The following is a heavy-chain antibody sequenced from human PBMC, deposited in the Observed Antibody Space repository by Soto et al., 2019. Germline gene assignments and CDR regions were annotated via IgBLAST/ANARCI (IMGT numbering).Heavy chain of an antibody. CDR1: GGSISSGGYY. Sequence: ASETLSLTCTVSGGSISSGGYYWSWIRQHPGKGLEWIGYIYYSGSTYYNPSLKSRVTISVDTSKNQFSLKLSSVTAADTAVYYCARGGGDFFYYGMDVWGQGTTVTVSS. CDR2: IYYSGST. CDR3: ARGGGDFFYYGMDV. J-gene: IGHJ6*02. D-gene: IGHD4-17*01. V-gene: IGHV4-31*03.